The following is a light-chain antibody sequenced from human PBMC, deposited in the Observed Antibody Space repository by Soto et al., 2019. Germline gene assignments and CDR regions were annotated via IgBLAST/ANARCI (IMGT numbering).Light chain of an antibody. CDR2: RDD. CDR3: AAWDDSLSGVI. V-gene: IGLV1-47*01. Sequence: QSVLTQPPSASGTPGQRVTISCSGSTSNIATSYVYWYQQLPGTAPKLLIYRDDQWPSGVPDRFSGSKSGTSASLAISGLRSEDEADYYCAAWDDSLSGVIFGGGTQLTVL. CDR1: TSNIATSY. J-gene: IGLJ2*01.